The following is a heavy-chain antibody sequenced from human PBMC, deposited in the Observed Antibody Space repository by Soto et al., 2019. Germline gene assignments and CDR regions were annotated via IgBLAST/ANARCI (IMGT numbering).Heavy chain of an antibody. Sequence: ASVKVSCKASGYTFTSYYMNWVRQAPGQGLEWLGIINPSGGYTTYAQRFLGRVTMTKDTSTSTAYMELSSLRSEDTAVYYCATSTSITMIVVARYYFDYWGQGNLVTVSS. CDR3: ATSTSITMIVVARYYFDY. V-gene: IGHV1-46*01. CDR2: INPSGGYT. CDR1: GYTFTSYY. D-gene: IGHD3-22*01. J-gene: IGHJ4*02.